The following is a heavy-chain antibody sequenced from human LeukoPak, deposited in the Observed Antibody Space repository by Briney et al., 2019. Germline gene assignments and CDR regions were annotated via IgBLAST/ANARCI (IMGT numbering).Heavy chain of an antibody. CDR1: GFTFDDYA. Sequence: GGSLRLSCAASGFTFDDYAMSWVRQAPGKGLEWVSAISGSGGSTYYADPVKGRFTISRDNSKNTLYLQMNSLRAEDTAVYYCASSVRYFDWLMDYWGQGTLVTVSS. J-gene: IGHJ4*02. V-gene: IGHV3-23*01. D-gene: IGHD3-9*01. CDR3: ASSVRYFDWLMDY. CDR2: ISGSGGST.